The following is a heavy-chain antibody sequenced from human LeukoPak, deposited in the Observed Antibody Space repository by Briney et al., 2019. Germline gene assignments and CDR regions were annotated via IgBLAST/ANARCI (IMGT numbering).Heavy chain of an antibody. CDR3: AKYPDSGSSEGFDY. D-gene: IGHD1-26*01. CDR2: ISSSGSTI. CDR1: GFTFSSYE. Sequence: GGSLRLSCAASGFTFSSYEMNWVRQAPGKGLEWVSYISSSGSTIYYADSVKGRFTISRDNAKNSLYLQMNSLRAEDTAVYYCAKYPDSGSSEGFDYWGQGTLVTVSS. V-gene: IGHV3-48*03. J-gene: IGHJ4*02.